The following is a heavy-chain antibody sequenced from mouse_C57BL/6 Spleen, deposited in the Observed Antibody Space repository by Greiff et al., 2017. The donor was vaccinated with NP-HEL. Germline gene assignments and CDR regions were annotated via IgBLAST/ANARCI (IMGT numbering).Heavy chain of an antibody. CDR2: IYPGSGST. CDR3: ARSGFVYAMDY. D-gene: IGHD3-1*01. CDR1: GYTFTSYW. Sequence: QVQLQQPGAELVKPGASVKLSCKASGYTFTSYWITWVKQRPGQGLEWIGDIYPGSGSTNYHEKFKSKATLTVDTSSSTAYMQLSSLTSEDSAVYYCARSGFVYAMDYWGQGTSVTVSS. J-gene: IGHJ4*01. V-gene: IGHV1-55*01.